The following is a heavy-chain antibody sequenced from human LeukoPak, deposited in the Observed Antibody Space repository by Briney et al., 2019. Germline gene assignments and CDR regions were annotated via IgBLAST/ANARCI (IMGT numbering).Heavy chain of an antibody. D-gene: IGHD1-1*01. CDR1: GGSFSGYY. V-gene: IGHV4-34*01. CDR2: INHSGST. J-gene: IGHJ5*02. CDR3: ARGSGGYNWNRWFDP. Sequence: SETLSLTCAVYGGSFSGYYWSWIRQPPGKGLEWIGEINHSGSTNYNPSLKSRVTISVDTSKNQFSLKLSSVTAADTAVYYCARGSGGYNWNRWFDPWGQGTLVTVSS.